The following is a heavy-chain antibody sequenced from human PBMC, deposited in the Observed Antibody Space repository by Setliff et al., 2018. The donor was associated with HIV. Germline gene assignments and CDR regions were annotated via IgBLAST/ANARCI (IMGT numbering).Heavy chain of an antibody. V-gene: IGHV3-53*01. CDR1: GFTVTDNH. Sequence: GGSLRLSCAASGFTVTDNHMTWVRQAPGKGLEWVSFIYSDGRTHYADSVQGRFTISRDDSKNMLYLQMHSLRVDDTAAYHCAKPDDSSGYYWGTFDYWGQGTLVTVSS. CDR3: AKPDDSSGYYWGTFDY. J-gene: IGHJ4*02. CDR2: IYSDGRT. D-gene: IGHD3-22*01.